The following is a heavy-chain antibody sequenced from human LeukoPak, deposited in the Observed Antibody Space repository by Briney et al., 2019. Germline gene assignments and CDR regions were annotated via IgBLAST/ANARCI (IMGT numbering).Heavy chain of an antibody. Sequence: PSETLSLTCTVSGGSISSYYWSWIRQPPGKGLEWIGYIYYSGSTNYNPSLKSRVTISVDTSKNQFSPKLSSVTAADTAVYYCARDLSQRADAFDIWGQGTMVTVSS. CDR1: GGSISSYY. J-gene: IGHJ3*02. CDR3: ARDLSQRADAFDI. CDR2: IYYSGST. V-gene: IGHV4-59*01. D-gene: IGHD6-25*01.